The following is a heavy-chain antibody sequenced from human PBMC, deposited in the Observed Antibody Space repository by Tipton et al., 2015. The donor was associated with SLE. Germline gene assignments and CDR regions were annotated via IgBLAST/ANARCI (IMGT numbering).Heavy chain of an antibody. CDR3: ARDPNGGYGSFDY. J-gene: IGHJ4*02. Sequence: TLSLTCTVSAGSISTHYWNWLRQSPGKGLEWIGYIYYIGSTNYNPSLKSRVTISVDTSKNQFSLKLSSVTAADTAVYYCARDPNGGYGSFDYWGLGALVTVSS. CDR2: IYYIGST. CDR1: AGSISTHY. D-gene: IGHD7-27*01. V-gene: IGHV4-59*11.